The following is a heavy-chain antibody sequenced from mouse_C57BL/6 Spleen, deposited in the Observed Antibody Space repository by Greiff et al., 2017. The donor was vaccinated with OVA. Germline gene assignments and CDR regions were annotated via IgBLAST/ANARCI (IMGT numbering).Heavy chain of an antibody. J-gene: IGHJ2*01. D-gene: IGHD2-2*01. Sequence: VQGVESGPELVKPGASVKISCKASGYAFSSSWMNWVKQRPGKGLEWIGRIYPGDGDTNYNGKFKGKATLTADRSSSTAYMQLSSLTSEDSAVYFCARWRLRFFDYWGQGTTLTVSS. V-gene: IGHV1-82*01. CDR1: GYAFSSSW. CDR3: ARWRLRFFDY. CDR2: IYPGDGDT.